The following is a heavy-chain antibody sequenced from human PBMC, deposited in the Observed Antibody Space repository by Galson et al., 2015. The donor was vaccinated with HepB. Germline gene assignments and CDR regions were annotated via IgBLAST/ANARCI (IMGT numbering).Heavy chain of an antibody. CDR3: ARGGGVPNYSDTSGYYSPDAFDI. D-gene: IGHD3-22*01. V-gene: IGHV1-46*03. CDR2: INPSDGYT. Sequence: SVKVSCKASGYTFTNYYIHWVRQAPGQGLEWMGIINPSDGYTTYAQRFQGRVTVARDTSTSTVYMELSSLRSEDTAVYYCARGGGVPNYSDTSGYYSPDAFDIWGQGTMVTVSS. J-gene: IGHJ3*02. CDR1: GYTFTNYY.